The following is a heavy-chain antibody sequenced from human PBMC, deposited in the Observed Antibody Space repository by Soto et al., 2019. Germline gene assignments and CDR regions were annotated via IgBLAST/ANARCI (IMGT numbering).Heavy chain of an antibody. D-gene: IGHD6-6*01. CDR2: IYRGDTDT. CDR1: GYRFTSFW. J-gene: IGHJ5*02. Sequence: PGESRKIACLGAGYRFTSFWTGWVSQMRRRGLEWMRIIYRGDTDTKYSPSFQGKVTISADKSISTAYLQWSSLKTSDTAMYSSARVTESARHNWFDPWGQGTLVTVSS. CDR3: ARVTESARHNWFDP. V-gene: IGHV5-51*01.